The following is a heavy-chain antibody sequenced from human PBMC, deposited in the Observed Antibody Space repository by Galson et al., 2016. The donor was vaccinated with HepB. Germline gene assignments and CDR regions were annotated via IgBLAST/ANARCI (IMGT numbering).Heavy chain of an antibody. CDR2: INPNSGDT. CDR3: ARAPEWFSEVFVY. V-gene: IGHV1-2*02. Sequence: SVKVSCKASGYTFTNYYLHWLRQAPGQGLEWMGWINPNSGDTYFTQNFQGRVTMTRDTSISTAYMELHSLKDDDTAVYYCARAPEWFSEVFVYWGQGTQDTVSS. J-gene: IGHJ4*02. CDR1: GYTFTNYY. D-gene: IGHD3-10*01.